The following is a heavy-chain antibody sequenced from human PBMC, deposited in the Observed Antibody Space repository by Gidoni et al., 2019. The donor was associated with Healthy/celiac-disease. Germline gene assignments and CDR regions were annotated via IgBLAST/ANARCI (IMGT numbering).Heavy chain of an antibody. V-gene: IGHV4-39*01. Sequence: LQLQESGTGLAKPSHILSLTCTVSGGSISMSSSHCGWSRQPPGKGLEWIGCIYYSGRTYYSPSHKSRVTISVDTSKNQSSLTLSFVTAADTAVYYCARYPVSGYGGNSVDYWGQGTLVTVSS. J-gene: IGHJ4*02. CDR1: GGSISMSSSH. CDR3: ARYPVSGYGGNSVDY. D-gene: IGHD2-21*02. CDR2: IYYSGRT.